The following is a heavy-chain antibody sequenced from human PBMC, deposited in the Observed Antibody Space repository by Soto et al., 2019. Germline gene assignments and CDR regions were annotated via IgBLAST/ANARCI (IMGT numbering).Heavy chain of an antibody. CDR1: GFIFSTYY. D-gene: IGHD3-22*01. J-gene: IGHJ4*02. Sequence: EVQLVESGGGLVKPGGSLRLSCAASGFIFSTYYMDWVRQTPGKGLEWVSSISESSDYRWYADSVKGRFTIYRDNAKNSLYLQMNSLRAEDTAVYYCARGDSGGYYAPHFDYWGQGILVTVSS. CDR3: ARGDSGGYYAPHFDY. CDR2: ISESSDYR. V-gene: IGHV3-21*01.